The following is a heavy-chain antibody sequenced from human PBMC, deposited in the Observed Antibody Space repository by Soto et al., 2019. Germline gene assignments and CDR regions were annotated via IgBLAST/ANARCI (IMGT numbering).Heavy chain of an antibody. Sequence: QVQLQESGPGLVKPSETLSLTCTVSGGSVSSGSYYWSWIRQPPGKGLEWIGYIYYSGSTNYNPSLKSRVTISVDTSKNQFSLKLSSVTAADTAVYYCARDRLYDIDYWGQETLVTVSS. CDR1: GGSVSSGSYY. D-gene: IGHD3-22*01. V-gene: IGHV4-61*01. CDR3: ARDRLYDIDY. J-gene: IGHJ4*02. CDR2: IYYSGST.